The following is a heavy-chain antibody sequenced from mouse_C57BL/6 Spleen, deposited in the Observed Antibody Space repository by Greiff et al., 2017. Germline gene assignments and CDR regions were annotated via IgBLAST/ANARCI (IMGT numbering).Heavy chain of an antibody. Sequence: EVMLVESGEGLVKPGGSLKLSCAASGFTFSSYAMSWVRQTPEKRLEWVAYISSGGDYIYYADTVKGRFTISRDNARNTLYLQMSSLKSEDKAMYYCTRGGLGYFDYWGQGTTLTVSS. CDR2: ISSGGDYI. J-gene: IGHJ2*01. V-gene: IGHV5-9-1*02. CDR1: GFTFSSYA. D-gene: IGHD3-1*01. CDR3: TRGGLGYFDY.